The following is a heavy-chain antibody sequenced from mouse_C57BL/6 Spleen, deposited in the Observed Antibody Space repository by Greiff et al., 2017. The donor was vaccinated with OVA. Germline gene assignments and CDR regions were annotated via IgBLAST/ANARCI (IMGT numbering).Heavy chain of an antibody. CDR2: IYPGSGST. D-gene: IGHD2-5*01. J-gene: IGHJ4*01. Sequence: QVHVKQPGAELVKPGASVKMSCKASGYTFTSYWITWVKQRPGQGLEWIGDIYPGSGSTNYNEKFKSKATLTVDKPSSTAYMQLSSLTSEDSAVYYCARGNYSNYAMDYWGQGTSVTVSS. CDR1: GYTFTSYW. V-gene: IGHV1-55*01. CDR3: ARGNYSNYAMDY.